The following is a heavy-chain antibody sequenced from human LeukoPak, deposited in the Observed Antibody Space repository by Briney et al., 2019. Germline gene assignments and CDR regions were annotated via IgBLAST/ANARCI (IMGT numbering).Heavy chain of an antibody. V-gene: IGHV1-8*01. Sequence: ASVKVSCKASGYAFTNYDINWVRQAAGQGFEWLGWMNPNSGGTGYAQKFQGRVSLTRITSISTAYMELSSLTPEDTAVYYCARKLPSAGDFDYWGQGTLVSVSS. CDR2: MNPNSGGT. CDR3: ARKLPSAGDFDY. CDR1: GYAFTNYD. J-gene: IGHJ4*02. D-gene: IGHD6-13*01.